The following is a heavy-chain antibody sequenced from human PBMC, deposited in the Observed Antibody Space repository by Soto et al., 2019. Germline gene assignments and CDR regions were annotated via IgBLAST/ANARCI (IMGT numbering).Heavy chain of an antibody. J-gene: IGHJ6*02. CDR1: GFTFTSSA. CDR3: AVDFPFITAADPRYYYYYSMDD. Sequence: ASVKVSCKASGFTFTSSAMQWVRQARGQRLEWIGWIVVGSGNTNYAQKFQERATITRDMSTSTAYMELSSLRSEDTAVYYCAVDFPFITAADPRYYYYYSMDDLGQGTTVTVSS. V-gene: IGHV1-58*02. D-gene: IGHD3-22*01. CDR2: IVVGSGNT.